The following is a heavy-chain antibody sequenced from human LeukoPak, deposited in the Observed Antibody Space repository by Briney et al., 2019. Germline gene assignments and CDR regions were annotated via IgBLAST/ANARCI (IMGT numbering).Heavy chain of an antibody. CDR3: ARLRYFDWSPYYFDY. V-gene: IGHV4-31*03. CDR1: GGSISSGGYY. CDR2: IYYSGST. D-gene: IGHD3-9*01. Sequence: SETLSLSCTVSGGSISSGGYYWSWIRKHPGKGLEWIGYIYYSGSTYYNPSLKSRVTISVDTSKNQFSLKLSSVTAADTAVYYCARLRYFDWSPYYFDYWGQGTLVTVSS. J-gene: IGHJ4*02.